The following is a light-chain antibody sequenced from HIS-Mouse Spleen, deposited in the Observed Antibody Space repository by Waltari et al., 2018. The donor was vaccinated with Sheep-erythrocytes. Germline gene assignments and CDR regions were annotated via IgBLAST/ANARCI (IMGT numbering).Light chain of an antibody. CDR2: DLS. CDR1: SSDVGGYNY. CDR3: FSYAGRYTWV. V-gene: IGLV2-11*01. J-gene: IGLJ3*02. Sequence: QSALTQPSSVSGSPGQTVTISRTGTSSDVGGYNYVSWYQQHPGQAPKLMFYDLSKRSHGSPVRFSGSKTSTTASLTSSGRHAEDEADYHCFSYAGRYTWVVGGCTKLSVL.